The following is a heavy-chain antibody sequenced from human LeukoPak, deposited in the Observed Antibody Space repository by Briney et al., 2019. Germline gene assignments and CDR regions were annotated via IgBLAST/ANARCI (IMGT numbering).Heavy chain of an antibody. CDR3: ARGGYDFWSKYHYNLDV. CDR1: GFIVRSNY. V-gene: IGHV3-66*01. CDR2: VYSDGST. Sequence: PGGSLRLSCAASGFIVRSNYMSWVRQAPGKGLEWVSDVYSDGSTYYTDSVKGRFTISRDNSKNTLYLEMNSLRAEDTAVYYCARGGYDFWSKYHYNLDVWGQGTTVTVSS. D-gene: IGHD3-3*01. J-gene: IGHJ6*02.